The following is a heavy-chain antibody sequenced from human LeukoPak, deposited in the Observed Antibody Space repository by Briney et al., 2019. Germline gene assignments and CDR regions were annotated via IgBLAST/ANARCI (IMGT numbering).Heavy chain of an antibody. V-gene: IGHV4-38-2*02. CDR3: ASGYSSWYPPSDY. J-gene: IGHJ4*02. Sequence: SETLSLTCTVSGGCISSGYYWGWIRQPPGKGLEWIGSIYHSGSTYYNPSLKSRVTISVDTSKNQFSLKLSSVTAADTAVYYCASGYSSWYPPSDYWGQGTLVTVSS. D-gene: IGHD6-13*01. CDR2: IYHSGST. CDR1: GGCISSGYY.